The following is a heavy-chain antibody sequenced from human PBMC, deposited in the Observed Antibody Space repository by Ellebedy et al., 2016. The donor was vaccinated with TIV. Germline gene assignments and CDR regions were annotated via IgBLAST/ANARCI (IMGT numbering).Heavy chain of an antibody. J-gene: IGHJ4*02. Sequence: AASVKVSCKASGYTFTRYYFMHWVRQAPGQGLEWMGIINPGDGTTTYARKFQGRLTMTRDTSTSTFYMELGSLRSEDTAVYYCARGGRYSGSYNFDHWGQGSLATVSS. CDR1: GYTFTRYYF. V-gene: IGHV1-46*01. D-gene: IGHD1-26*01. CDR2: INPGDGTT. CDR3: ARGGRYSGSYNFDH.